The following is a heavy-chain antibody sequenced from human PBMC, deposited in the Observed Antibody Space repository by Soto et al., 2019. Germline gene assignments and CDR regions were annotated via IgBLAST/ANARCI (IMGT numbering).Heavy chain of an antibody. Sequence: QVQLQESGPGVEEPSQTLSLTCTVSGGSINNNGYFWSWIRQPPGSGLEWIGHIYNSGSTYSNPSLKSRLTISVDTSKNQFSLKLSSVTAADTAVYYCARGPSGDKVDYWGQGTLVTVSS. J-gene: IGHJ4*02. CDR1: GGSINNNGYF. CDR3: ARGPSGDKVDY. V-gene: IGHV4-30-4*01. D-gene: IGHD1-26*01. CDR2: IYNSGST.